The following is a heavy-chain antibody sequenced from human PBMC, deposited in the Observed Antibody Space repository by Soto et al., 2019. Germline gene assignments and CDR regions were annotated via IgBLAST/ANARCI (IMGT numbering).Heavy chain of an antibody. CDR1: GFTFSSYW. D-gene: IGHD3-3*01. CDR2: IKQDGSEK. J-gene: IGHJ4*02. Sequence: GGSLRLSCAASGFTFSSYWMSWVRQAPGKGLEWVANIKQDGSEKYYVDSVKGRFTISRDNAKNSLYLQMNSLRAEDTAVYYCARDLYYDFWSGYYDYWGQGALVTVSS. CDR3: ARDLYYDFWSGYYDY. V-gene: IGHV3-7*03.